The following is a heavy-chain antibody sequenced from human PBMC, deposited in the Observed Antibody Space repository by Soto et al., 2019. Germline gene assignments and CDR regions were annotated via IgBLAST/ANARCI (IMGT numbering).Heavy chain of an antibody. CDR3: ARGKDSSPNYYYYYMDV. CDR2: MNPNSGNT. CDR1: GYTFTSYY. D-gene: IGHD6-6*01. V-gene: IGHV1-8*02. J-gene: IGHJ6*03. Sequence: ASVKVSCNASGYTFTSYYMHWVRQAPGQGLEWMGWMNPNSGNTGYAQKFQGRVTMTRNTSISTAYMELSSLRSEDTAVYYCARGKDSSPNYYYYYMDVWGKGTTVTVSS.